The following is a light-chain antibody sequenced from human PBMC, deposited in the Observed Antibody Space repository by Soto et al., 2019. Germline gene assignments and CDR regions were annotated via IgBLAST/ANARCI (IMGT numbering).Light chain of an antibody. CDR2: GAS. J-gene: IGKJ5*01. Sequence: EIVLTQSPGTLSLSPGERATLSCRASQSVSSTYLAWYQQKPGQAPRLLLYGASSRATGIPDRFSGSGSGTDFTLTISKLEPEDFAVYYCQQYGSSPPITFGQGTRLDIK. V-gene: IGKV3-20*01. CDR1: QSVSSTY. CDR3: QQYGSSPPIT.